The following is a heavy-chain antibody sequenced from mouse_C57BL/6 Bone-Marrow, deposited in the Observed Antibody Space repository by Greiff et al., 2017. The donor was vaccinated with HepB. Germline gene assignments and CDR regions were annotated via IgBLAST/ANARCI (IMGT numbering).Heavy chain of an antibody. CDR1: GFTFTDYY. CDR3: ARYPSHYYGSRGVYFDV. CDR2: IRNKANGYTT. D-gene: IGHD1-1*01. J-gene: IGHJ1*03. Sequence: DVKLVESGGGLVQPGGSLSLSCAASGFTFTDYYMSWVRQPPGKALEWLGFIRNKANGYTTEYSASVKGRFTISRDNSQSIIYLQMNALRAEDSATYYCARYPSHYYGSRGVYFDVWGTGTTVTVSS. V-gene: IGHV7-3*01.